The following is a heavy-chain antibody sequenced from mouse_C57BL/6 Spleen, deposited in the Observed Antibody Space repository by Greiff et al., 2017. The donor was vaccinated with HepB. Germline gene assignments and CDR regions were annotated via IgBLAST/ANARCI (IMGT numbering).Heavy chain of an antibody. CDR1: GFTFSDYY. CDR2: INYDGSST. CDR3: ARVGNGYYAMDY. V-gene: IGHV5-16*01. Sequence: EVMLVESEGGLVQPGSSMKLSCTASGFTFSDYYMAWVRQVPEKGLEWVANINYDGSSTYYLDSLKSRFIISRDNAKNILYLQMSSLKSEDTATYYCARVGNGYYAMDYWGQGTSVTVSS. J-gene: IGHJ4*01. D-gene: IGHD4-1*01.